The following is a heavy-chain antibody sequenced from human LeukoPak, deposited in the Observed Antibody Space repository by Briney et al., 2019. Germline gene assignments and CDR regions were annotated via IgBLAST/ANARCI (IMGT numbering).Heavy chain of an antibody. CDR1: GYTFTSYG. CDR3: ARQSVDDGPLFY. CDR2: ISAYNGNT. Sequence: ASVKVSFKASGYTFTSYGISWVRQAPGQGLEWMGWISAYNGNTNYAQKLQGRVTMTTDTSTSTAYMELRSLRSDDTAVYYCARQSVDDGPLFYWGQGTLVTVSS. J-gene: IGHJ4*02. V-gene: IGHV1-18*01. D-gene: IGHD6-19*01.